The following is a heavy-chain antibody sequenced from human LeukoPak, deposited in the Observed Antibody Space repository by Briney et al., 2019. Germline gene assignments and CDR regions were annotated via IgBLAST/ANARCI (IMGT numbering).Heavy chain of an antibody. Sequence: GGSLRLSCAASGFTFSSYAMHWVRQAPGKGLEWVAVISYDGSNKYYADSVKSRFTISRDNSKNTLYLQMNSLRAEDTALYYRAKAYSYGSPYFDYWGQGTLVTVSS. CDR1: GFTFSSYA. D-gene: IGHD5-18*01. CDR3: AKAYSYGSPYFDY. CDR2: ISYDGSNK. J-gene: IGHJ4*02. V-gene: IGHV3-30-3*01.